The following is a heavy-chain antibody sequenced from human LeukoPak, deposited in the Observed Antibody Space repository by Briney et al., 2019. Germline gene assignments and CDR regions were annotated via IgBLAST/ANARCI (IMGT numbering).Heavy chain of an antibody. V-gene: IGHV4-61*02. Sequence: SQTLSLTCTVSGDSISSGDYYWSWIRQPAGKGLEWIGRISSSGSTNYNPSLKSRVTISVDTSKNQFSLKLSSVTAADTAVYYCARRRNKRYYYYMDVWGKGTTVTVSS. J-gene: IGHJ6*03. CDR1: GDSISSGDYY. CDR3: ARRRNKRYYYYMDV. CDR2: ISSSGST. D-gene: IGHD2/OR15-2a*01.